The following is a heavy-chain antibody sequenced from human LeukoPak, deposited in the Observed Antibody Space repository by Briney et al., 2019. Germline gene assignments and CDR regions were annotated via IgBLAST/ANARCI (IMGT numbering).Heavy chain of an antibody. CDR3: ARGDYDYVWGSYRSPYYFDC. J-gene: IGHJ4*02. Sequence: GASLRLSCAASGFTFSSYAMSWVRQAPGKGLEWVSAISGSGGSTYYADSVKGRFTISRDNSKNTLYLQMNSLRAEDTAVYYCARGDYDYVWGSYRSPYYFDCWGQGTLVTVSS. CDR2: ISGSGGST. CDR1: GFTFSSYA. D-gene: IGHD3-16*02. V-gene: IGHV3-23*01.